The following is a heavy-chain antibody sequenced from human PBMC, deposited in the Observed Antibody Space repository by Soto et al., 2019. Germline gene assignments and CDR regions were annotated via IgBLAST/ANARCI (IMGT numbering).Heavy chain of an antibody. Sequence: GGSLRLSCATSGFVFSTYGMHWVRQAPGKGLEWVAVIWYDGSNKYYADSVKGRFTISRDNSKNTLYLQMNSLRAEDTAVYYCARELQSRTWHQPSYWGQGTLVTVSS. CDR2: IWYDGSNK. D-gene: IGHD4-4*01. CDR1: GFVFSTYG. CDR3: ARELQSRTWHQPSY. J-gene: IGHJ4*02. V-gene: IGHV3-33*01.